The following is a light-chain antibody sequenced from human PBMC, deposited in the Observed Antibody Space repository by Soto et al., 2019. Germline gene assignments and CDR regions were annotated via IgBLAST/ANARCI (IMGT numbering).Light chain of an antibody. Sequence: QSVLTQPPSMSGAPGQRVTISCTGSRSNIGAGYDVHWYQQIPGTAPKLLIYGDTNRPSGVPDRFSGSKSGTSASLAITGLQAEDEADYYCQSYDSSLGGSLFGGGTKLTVL. V-gene: IGLV1-40*01. J-gene: IGLJ2*01. CDR1: RSNIGAGYD. CDR2: GDT. CDR3: QSYDSSLGGSL.